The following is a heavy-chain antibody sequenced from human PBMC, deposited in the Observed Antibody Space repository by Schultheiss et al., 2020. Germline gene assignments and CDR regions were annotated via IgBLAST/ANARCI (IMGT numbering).Heavy chain of an antibody. V-gene: IGHV4-4*02. CDR3: ARGEQLVIYGMDV. CDR2: IYHSGST. Sequence: TLSLTCAVSGGSISSSNWWSWVRQPPGKGLEWIGEIYHSGSTNYNPSLKSRVTISVDKSKNQFSLKLSSVTAADTAVYYCARGEQLVIYGMDVWGQGTTVTVSS. CDR1: GGSISSSNW. J-gene: IGHJ6*02. D-gene: IGHD6-6*01.